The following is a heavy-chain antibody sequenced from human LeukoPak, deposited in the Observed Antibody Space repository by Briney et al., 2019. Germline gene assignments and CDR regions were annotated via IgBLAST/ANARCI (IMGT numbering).Heavy chain of an antibody. V-gene: IGHV3-30*02. CDR3: AKDHHRYCSGGSCYSLDY. CDR2: LRYDGSNK. Sequence: GGSLRLSCAASGFTFSSYWMSWVRQAPGKGLEWVAFLRYDGSNKYYADSVKGRFTISRDNSKNTLYLQMNSLRAEDTAVYYCAKDHHRYCSGGSCYSLDYRGQGTLVTVSS. J-gene: IGHJ4*02. CDR1: GFTFSSYW. D-gene: IGHD2-15*01.